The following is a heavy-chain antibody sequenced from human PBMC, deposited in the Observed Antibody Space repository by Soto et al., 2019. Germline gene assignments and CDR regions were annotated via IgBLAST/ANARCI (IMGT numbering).Heavy chain of an antibody. CDR2: IKSKTDGGTK. Sequence: EVQLVESGGGLVKPGGSLRLSCAASGFTFSNAWMRWVRQAPGKGLEWVSRIKSKTDGGTKDYAAPVKGRFTIARDDSKNTLHLQMNSLKAEDTAVYYCTTDFLTFGGVIFIEEVVDYWGQGTLVTVAS. J-gene: IGHJ4*02. V-gene: IGHV3-15*01. D-gene: IGHD3-16*02. CDR1: GFTFSNAW. CDR3: TTDFLTFGGVIFIEEVVDY.